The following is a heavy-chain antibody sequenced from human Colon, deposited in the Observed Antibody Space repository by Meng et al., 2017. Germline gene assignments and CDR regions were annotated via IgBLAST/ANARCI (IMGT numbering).Heavy chain of an antibody. CDR1: GFMFTSFS. D-gene: IGHD1-1*01. V-gene: IGHV3-7*04. Sequence: GGSLRLSCAASGFMFTSFSMTWVRQAPGKGLEWVATITKDGSEKYFVDSVKGRFTTSRDNAKNSLYLQINSLRAEDTAMYYCARGSTSLAQGGQGTLVTVSS. CDR3: ARGSTSLAQ. J-gene: IGHJ4*02. CDR2: ITKDGSEK.